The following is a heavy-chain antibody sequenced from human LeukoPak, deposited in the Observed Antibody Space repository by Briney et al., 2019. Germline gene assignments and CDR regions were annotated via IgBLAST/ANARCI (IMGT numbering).Heavy chain of an antibody. CDR1: GGSISTYY. D-gene: IGHD3-10*01. CDR2: IYYSGST. V-gene: IGHV4-59*01. Sequence: SETLSLTCTVSGGSISTYYWSWIRQPPGKGLECLGHIYYSGSTNYNPSFQSPVTISVDTSKNQFSLKLSSLTAADTAVYYCARGGYYFDYWGQGTLVTVSS. J-gene: IGHJ4*02. CDR3: ARGGYYFDY.